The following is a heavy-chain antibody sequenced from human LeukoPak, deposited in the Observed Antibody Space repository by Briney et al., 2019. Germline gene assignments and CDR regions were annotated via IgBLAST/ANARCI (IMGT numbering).Heavy chain of an antibody. CDR2: IYYSGST. Sequence: SETLSLTCTVSGGSISSSSYYWGWIRQPPGKGLEWIGSIYYSGSTYYNPSLKSRVTISVDTSKNQFSLKLSSVTTADTAVYYCARHRGVYSSGWYSDFDYWGQGTLVTVSS. D-gene: IGHD6-19*01. CDR3: ARHRGVYSSGWYSDFDY. J-gene: IGHJ4*02. V-gene: IGHV4-39*01. CDR1: GGSISSSSYY.